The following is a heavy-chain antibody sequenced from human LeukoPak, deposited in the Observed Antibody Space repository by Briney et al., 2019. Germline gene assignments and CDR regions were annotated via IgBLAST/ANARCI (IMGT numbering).Heavy chain of an antibody. V-gene: IGHV5-51*01. CDR3: ARSGYSGYDSFDY. CDR2: IYPGDSDT. D-gene: IGHD5-12*01. Sequence: GESLKISCKGSGYSFTSYWIGWVRQMPGKGLEWMGIIYPGDSDTKYSPSFQGQVTISADKSISTAYLQWSSPKASDTAMYYCARSGYSGYDSFDYWGQGTLVTVSS. CDR1: GYSFTSYW. J-gene: IGHJ4*02.